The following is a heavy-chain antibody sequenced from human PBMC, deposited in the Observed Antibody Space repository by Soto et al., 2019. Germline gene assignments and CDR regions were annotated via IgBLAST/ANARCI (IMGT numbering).Heavy chain of an antibody. Sequence: QVQLQESGPGLVKPSGTLCLTCAVSGGSISSSNWWSWVRQPPGKGLEWIGESDHSGSTNYNPSLKSRVTISVDKSKNQFSLKLSAVTAADTAVYYCARAIGGAVAGNPFDYWGQGTLVTVSS. V-gene: IGHV4-4*02. D-gene: IGHD6-19*01. CDR1: GGSISSSNW. CDR2: SDHSGST. J-gene: IGHJ4*02. CDR3: ARAIGGAVAGNPFDY.